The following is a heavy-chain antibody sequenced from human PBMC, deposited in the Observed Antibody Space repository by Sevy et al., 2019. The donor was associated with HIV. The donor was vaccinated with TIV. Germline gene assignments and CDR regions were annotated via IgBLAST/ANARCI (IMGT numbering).Heavy chain of an antibody. CDR2: IWNDGSNK. CDR1: GFTFSNYG. J-gene: IGHJ4*02. V-gene: IGHV3-33*01. D-gene: IGHD3-22*01. Sequence: GGSLRLSCAASGFTFSNYGMHWVRQAPGKGLEWVAVIWNDGSNKYYADSVKGRFTISSDNSKNTLYLQMNSLRVEDTAVYFCARGGDFNDRSAKRDFDYWVQGTLVTVSS. CDR3: ARGGDFNDRSAKRDFDY.